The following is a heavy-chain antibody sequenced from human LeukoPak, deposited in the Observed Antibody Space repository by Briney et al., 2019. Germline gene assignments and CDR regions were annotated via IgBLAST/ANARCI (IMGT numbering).Heavy chain of an antibody. Sequence: GGSLRLSCAASGFTFSSYAMSWVRQAPGKGLEWVSAISASGGSTYYADSVKGRFTISRDNSKNTLYLQMNSLRAEDTALYCCAKGSFEPVDWGQGTLVTVSS. CDR2: ISASGGST. CDR1: GFTFSSYA. V-gene: IGHV3-23*01. J-gene: IGHJ4*02. D-gene: IGHD1-26*01. CDR3: AKGSFEPVD.